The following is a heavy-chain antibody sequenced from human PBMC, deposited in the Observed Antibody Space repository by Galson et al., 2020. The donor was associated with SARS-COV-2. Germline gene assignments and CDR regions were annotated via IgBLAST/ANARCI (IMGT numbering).Heavy chain of an antibody. D-gene: IGHD7-27*01. CDR1: GYTFTDYY. CDR2: TNPKSGGA. J-gene: IGHJ4*02. CDR3: ATLTGDDSDYFDY. V-gene: IGHV1-2*06. Sequence: ASVKVSCKASGYTFTDYYVDWVRQAPGQGLEWMGRTNPKSGGANYAQRFQGRVTMTRDTSITTAYMELRRLRSDDTAVYYCATLTGDDSDYFDYWGQGALVTVSS.